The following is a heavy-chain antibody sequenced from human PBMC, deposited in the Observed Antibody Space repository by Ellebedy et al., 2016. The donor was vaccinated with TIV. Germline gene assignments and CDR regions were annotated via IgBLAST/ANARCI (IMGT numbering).Heavy chain of an antibody. V-gene: IGHV1-46*01. J-gene: IGHJ4*02. CDR1: GYTFTSYY. Sequence: ASVKVSCKASGYTFTSYYMYWVRQAPGQGLEWMGLINPSAGSTNYAQKFQGRVTMTRDTSTSTVYMKLSSLRSEDTAVYYCARGDKYYYDSSGYYYTYWGQGTLVTVSS. CDR2: INPSAGST. D-gene: IGHD3-22*01. CDR3: ARGDKYYYDSSGYYYTY.